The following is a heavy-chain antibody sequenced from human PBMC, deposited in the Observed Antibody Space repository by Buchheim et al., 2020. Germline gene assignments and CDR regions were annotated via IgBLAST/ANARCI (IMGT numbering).Heavy chain of an antibody. CDR3: ARGGRDAYQTVY. D-gene: IGHD5-24*01. V-gene: IGHV3-7*01. CDR1: EFTFSSYW. CDR2: IKQDGSEK. J-gene: IGHJ4*02. Sequence: EVQLVESGGGLVQPGGSLRLSCVGSEFTFSSYWISWVRQAPGKGLEWVGNIKQDGSEKNYVDSVKGRFTISRDNVQNSLYLQLNSLRAEDTAVYYCARGGRDAYQTVYWGPGTL.